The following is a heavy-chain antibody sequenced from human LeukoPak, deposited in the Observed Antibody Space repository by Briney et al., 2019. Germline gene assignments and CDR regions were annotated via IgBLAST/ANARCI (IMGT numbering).Heavy chain of an antibody. CDR1: GYIFIDYE. Sequence: APVKVSCKASGYIFIDYEINWVRQAPGQGLEWMGWMNPNSGDTGYEQKFQGRVTITRDSSISTVYMELSSLGSEDTALYYCARGRYMDVWGKGAMVTVSS. J-gene: IGHJ6*03. CDR3: ARGRYMDV. CDR2: MNPNSGDT. V-gene: IGHV1-8*02.